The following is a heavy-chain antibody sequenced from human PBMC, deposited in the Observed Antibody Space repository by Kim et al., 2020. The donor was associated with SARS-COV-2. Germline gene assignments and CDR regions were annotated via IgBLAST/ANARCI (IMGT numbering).Heavy chain of an antibody. CDR1: GGSISSYY. J-gene: IGHJ4*02. CDR3: ARRGYSSSWYVY. V-gene: IGHV4-59*08. CDR2: IYYSGST. D-gene: IGHD6-13*01. Sequence: SETLSLTCTVSGGSISSYYWSWIRQPPGKGLEWIGYIYYSGSTNYNPSLKSRVTISVDTSKNQFSLKLSSVTAADTAVYYCARRGYSSSWYVYWGQGTLVTVSS.